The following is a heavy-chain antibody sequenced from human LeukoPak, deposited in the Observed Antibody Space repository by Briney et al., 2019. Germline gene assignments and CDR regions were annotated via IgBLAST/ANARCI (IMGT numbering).Heavy chain of an antibody. D-gene: IGHD3-10*01. CDR2: IRYHGSDK. CDR3: ARPSFRPGSYFDH. V-gene: IGHV3-30*02. J-gene: IGHJ4*02. Sequence: GGSLRLSCAASGFTFSGSGMHWVRQAPGKGLEWVAFIRYHGSDKYYADSVKGRFTISRDNSKNTLYLQMNSLRPEDTSVYYCARPSFRPGSYFDHWGQGTLVTVSS. CDR1: GFTFSGSG.